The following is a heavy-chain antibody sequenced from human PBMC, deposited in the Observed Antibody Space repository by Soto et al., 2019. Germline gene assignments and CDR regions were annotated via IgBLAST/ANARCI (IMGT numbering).Heavy chain of an antibody. CDR1: GGSISSGGYY. V-gene: IGHV4-31*03. CDR2: IYYSGSTYYSGTT. Sequence: PSETLSLTCTVSGGSISSGGYYWNWIRQHPGKGLEWIVYIYYSGSTYYSGTTYYNPSLKSRVTISVDTSKNQFSLKLSSVTAADTAVYYCAIDLPGQYLLYGMDVWGQGTTVTVSS. CDR3: AIDLPGQYLLYGMDV. J-gene: IGHJ6*02. D-gene: IGHD2-2*01.